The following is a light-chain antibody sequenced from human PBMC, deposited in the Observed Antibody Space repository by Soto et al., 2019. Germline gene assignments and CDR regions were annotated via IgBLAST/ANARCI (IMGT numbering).Light chain of an antibody. CDR1: QSVLFGAYNKNY. CDR3: QQYYRAPYA. J-gene: IGKJ3*01. CDR2: WAS. V-gene: IGKV4-1*01. Sequence: IVLTQSPDSLSVSLGERATINCKSSQSVLFGAYNKNYLAWYQQKSGQPPRLLIFWASTRESGVPDRFSGSGSETDFTLTIDNLQAEDVAVYYCQQYYRAPYAVGPGTRVDLK.